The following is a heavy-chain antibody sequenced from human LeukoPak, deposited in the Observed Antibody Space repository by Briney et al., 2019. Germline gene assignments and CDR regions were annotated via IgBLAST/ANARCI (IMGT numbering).Heavy chain of an antibody. CDR1: GGTFSSYA. D-gene: IGHD3-3*01. V-gene: IGHV1-69*13. Sequence: ASVKVSCKASGGTFSSYAISWVRQAPGQGVEWMGGIIPIFGTANYAQKFQGRVTITADESTSTAYMELSSLRSEDTAVYYCARARDYDFWSGYPRRGPGGGEYYGMDVWGQGTTATVSS. CDR3: ARARDYDFWSGYPRRGPGGGEYYGMDV. J-gene: IGHJ6*02. CDR2: IIPIFGTA.